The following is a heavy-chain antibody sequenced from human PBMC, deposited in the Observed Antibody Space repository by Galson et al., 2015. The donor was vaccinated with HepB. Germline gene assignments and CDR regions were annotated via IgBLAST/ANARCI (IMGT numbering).Heavy chain of an antibody. Sequence: SVKVSCKASGGTFSNHGVSWVRQAPGQGLEWMGGIIPMSGTTNYAQRFRGRLTITADESTGTAYMELRSLMSEDSAVYYCARDYASSETRRYSFDIWGQGTTVVVSP. V-gene: IGHV1-69*13. CDR2: IIPMSGTT. CDR3: ARDYASSETRRYSFDI. D-gene: IGHD2-21*01. CDR1: GGTFSNHG. J-gene: IGHJ3*02.